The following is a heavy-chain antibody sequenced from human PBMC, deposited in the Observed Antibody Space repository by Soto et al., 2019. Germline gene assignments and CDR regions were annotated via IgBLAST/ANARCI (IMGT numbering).Heavy chain of an antibody. CDR1: GGTFSSYA. J-gene: IGHJ5*02. D-gene: IGHD4-4*01. Sequence: GASVKVSCKASGGTFSSYAISWVRQAPGQGLEWMGGIIPIFGTANYAQKFQGRVTITADESTSTAYMELSSLRSEDTAVYYCASSSSTVKPCDPWGQGTLGTVSA. CDR2: IIPIFGTA. V-gene: IGHV1-69*13. CDR3: ASSSSTVKPCDP.